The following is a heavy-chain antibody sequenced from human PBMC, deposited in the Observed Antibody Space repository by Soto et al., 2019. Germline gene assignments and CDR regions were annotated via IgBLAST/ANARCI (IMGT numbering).Heavy chain of an antibody. V-gene: IGHV3-33*01. CDR3: ARDKFDNWFDP. Sequence: QVQLVESGGGVVQPGRSLRLSCAASGFTFSSYGMHWVRQAPGKGLEWVAVIRYDGSNKYYADSVKGRFTISRDISKNPLYLQMNSLRAEDTAVYYCARDKFDNWFDPWGQGTLVTVSS. CDR1: GFTFSSYG. D-gene: IGHD3-10*01. J-gene: IGHJ5*02. CDR2: IRYDGSNK.